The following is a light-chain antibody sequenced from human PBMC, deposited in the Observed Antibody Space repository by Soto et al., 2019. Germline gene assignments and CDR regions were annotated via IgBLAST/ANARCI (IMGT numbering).Light chain of an antibody. CDR2: DAS. CDR1: QSVSSY. J-gene: IGKJ3*01. V-gene: IGKV3-11*01. Sequence: EIVLTQSPATLSLSPGERATLSCRASQSVSSYLAWYQQKPGQAPRLLIYDASNRATGIPARFSGSGSGTDFTLTISSLAPEDFAVHYCXXRSNWPPVFTFGPGTQVDIK. CDR3: XXRSNWPPVFT.